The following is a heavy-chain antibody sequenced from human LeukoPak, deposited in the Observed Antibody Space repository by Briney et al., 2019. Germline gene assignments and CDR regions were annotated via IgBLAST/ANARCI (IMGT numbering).Heavy chain of an antibody. CDR1: GFTFSSYS. CDR3: ARSCSSTSCSDY. CDR2: ISSSSSYI. V-gene: IGHV3-21*01. Sequence: GGSLRLSCAASGFTFSSYSMNWVRQAPGKGLEWVSSISSSSSYIYYADSVKGRFTISRDNAKNSLYLQMNSLRAEDAAVYYCARSCSSTSCSDYWGQGTLVTVSS. D-gene: IGHD2-2*01. J-gene: IGHJ4*02.